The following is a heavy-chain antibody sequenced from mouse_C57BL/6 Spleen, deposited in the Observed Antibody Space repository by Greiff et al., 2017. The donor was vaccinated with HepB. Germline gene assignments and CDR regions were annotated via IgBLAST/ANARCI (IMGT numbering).Heavy chain of an antibody. CDR1: GYTFTSYW. Sequence: VQLQQSGAELVKPGASVKLSCKASGYTFTSYWMHWVKQRPGQGLEWIGMIHPNSGSTNYNEKFKSKATLTVDKSSSTADMQLSSLTSEDSAVYYCASSSITTVGEDYWGQGTTLTVSS. CDR3: ASSSITTVGEDY. D-gene: IGHD1-1*01. V-gene: IGHV1-64*01. J-gene: IGHJ2*01. CDR2: IHPNSGST.